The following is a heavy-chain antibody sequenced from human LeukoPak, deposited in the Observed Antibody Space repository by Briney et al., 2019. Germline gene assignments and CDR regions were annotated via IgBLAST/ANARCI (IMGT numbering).Heavy chain of an antibody. CDR2: IYYSGCA. Sequence: SETLSLTCSVSGVSISSSSYYWGWLGQPPGKGVEWIGSIYYSGCAYYNPSIKSRVTISVDTSKNQFSLKLSSVTAADTAVYYCARGSSGSYWEVYCDYWGQGTLVTVSS. CDR1: GVSISSSSYY. D-gene: IGHD1-26*01. V-gene: IGHV4-39*01. J-gene: IGHJ4*02. CDR3: ARGSSGSYWEVYCDY.